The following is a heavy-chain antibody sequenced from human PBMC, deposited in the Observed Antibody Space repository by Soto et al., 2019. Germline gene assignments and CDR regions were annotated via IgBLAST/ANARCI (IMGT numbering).Heavy chain of an antibody. D-gene: IGHD3-16*01. J-gene: IGHJ4*02. CDR1: GGVITNFT. CDR3: ARHKGGLDY. CDR2: SIPLLGTA. V-gene: IGHV1-69*08. Sequence: QVQLVQSGAEVKKPGSSVKVSCKASGGVITNFTLSWVRQAPGQGLEWMGRSIPLLGTANLAQNFQGRLTPFADTSTNTGYLELSSLRFDDTAIYYCARHKGGLDYRGQGTRVTVSS.